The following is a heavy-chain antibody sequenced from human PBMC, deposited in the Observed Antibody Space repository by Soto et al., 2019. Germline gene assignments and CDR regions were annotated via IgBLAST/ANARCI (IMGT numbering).Heavy chain of an antibody. J-gene: IGHJ6*02. CDR3: ARGRRNRDGYYYGMDV. V-gene: IGHV4-59*01. CDR2: IYYSGST. Sequence: PSETLSLTCTVSGGSISSYYWSWIRQPPGKGLERIGYIYYSGSTNYNPSLKSRVTISVDTSKNQFSLKLSSVTAADTAVYYCARGRRNRDGYYYGMDVWGQGTTVTVSS. CDR1: GGSISSYY.